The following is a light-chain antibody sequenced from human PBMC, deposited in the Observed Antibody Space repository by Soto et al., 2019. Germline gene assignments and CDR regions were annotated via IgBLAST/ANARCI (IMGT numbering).Light chain of an antibody. V-gene: IGLV2-14*03. CDR3: SSYSSSSTLV. CDR1: SSDVGGYKF. J-gene: IGLJ2*01. CDR2: DVS. Sequence: QSALTQPASMSGSPGQSITIPCTGTSSDVGGYKFVSWYQQHPGKAPKLLIYDVSNRPSGVSNRFSGSKSGNTASLTISGLQSEDEADYYFSSYSSSSTLVFGGGTKLTVL.